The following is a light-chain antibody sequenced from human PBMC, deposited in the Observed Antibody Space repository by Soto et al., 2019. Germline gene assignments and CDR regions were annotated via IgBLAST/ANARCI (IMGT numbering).Light chain of an antibody. J-gene: IGKJ3*01. Sequence: IVLTQSPATLSLSPGERATLSCRASQSVSSYLAWYQQKPGQAPRLLIYDASNRATGIPARFSGSGSGTDFTLTISSLEPEDFAVYYCQQRSNWQITFGPGTKVDIK. CDR3: QQRSNWQIT. V-gene: IGKV3-11*01. CDR1: QSVSSY. CDR2: DAS.